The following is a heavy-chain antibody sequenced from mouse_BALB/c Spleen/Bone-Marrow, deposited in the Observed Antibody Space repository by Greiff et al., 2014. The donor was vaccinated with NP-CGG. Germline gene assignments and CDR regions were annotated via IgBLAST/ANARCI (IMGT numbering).Heavy chain of an antibody. Sequence: EVKLMESGGGLVQPGGSLRLSCATSGFTFTDYYMSWVRQPPGEALEWLGFIRNKANGYTTEYSASGKGRFTISRDNSKSILYLQMNTPITEDSATYYCARDGDYGSNWYFDVWGAGTTVTVSS. CDR2: IRNKANGYTT. CDR1: GFTFTDYY. CDR3: ARDGDYGSNWYFDV. V-gene: IGHV7-3*02. D-gene: IGHD1-1*01. J-gene: IGHJ1*01.